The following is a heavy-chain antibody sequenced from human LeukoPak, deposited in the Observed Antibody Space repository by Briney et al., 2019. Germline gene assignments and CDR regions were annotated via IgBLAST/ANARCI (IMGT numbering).Heavy chain of an antibody. CDR1: GFTFSSYW. CDR3: VRVMSGFSYFFDY. J-gene: IGHJ4*02. D-gene: IGHD5-12*01. Sequence: GRSLRLSCAASGFTFSSYWMHWVRQAPGKGLVWVSRINSDGSSTNYADSVEGRFTISRDNAKNTMYLQMNSLRGEDTAVYYCVRVMSGFSYFFDYWGQGTLVTVSS. V-gene: IGHV3-74*01. CDR2: INSDGSST.